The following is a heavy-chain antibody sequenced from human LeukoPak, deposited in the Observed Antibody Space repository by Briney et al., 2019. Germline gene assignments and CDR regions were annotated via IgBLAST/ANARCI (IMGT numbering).Heavy chain of an antibody. CDR2: ISFDGLNK. J-gene: IGHJ4*02. CDR3: ARDQSRLADYYDTSSYSVY. D-gene: IGHD3-22*01. CDR1: GFTFSNYA. Sequence: GGSLRLSCAASGFTFSNYAIHWVRQAPGRGLEWVAVISFDGLNKYYADSVKGRFTISRDNSKNTLYLQMNSLRTEDTAVYYCARDQSRLADYYDTSSYSVYWGQGTLVTVSS. V-gene: IGHV3-30-3*01.